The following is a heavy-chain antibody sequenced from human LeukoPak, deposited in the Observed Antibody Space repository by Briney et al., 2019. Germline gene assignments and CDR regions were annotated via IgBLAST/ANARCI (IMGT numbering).Heavy chain of an antibody. CDR1: GGSISSSSYY. Sequence: SETLSLTCTVSGGSISSSSYYWGWIRQPPGEGLEWMGYVSDSGSTNYNPSLESRGTISVDTSKNQFSLKLSSVTAANTAVYYCARARPHPHTGYFVYWGQGTLVTVSS. CDR3: ARARPHPHTGYFVY. J-gene: IGHJ4*02. V-gene: IGHV4-61*05. CDR2: VSDSGST. D-gene: IGHD4-17*01.